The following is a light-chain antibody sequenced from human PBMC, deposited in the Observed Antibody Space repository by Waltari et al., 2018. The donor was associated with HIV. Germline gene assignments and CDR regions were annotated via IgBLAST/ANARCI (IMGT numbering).Light chain of an antibody. V-gene: IGLV1-47*01. CDR1: SSNIVHNH. CDR2: RNN. CDR3: AVWDDSLRGSV. J-gene: IGLJ1*01. Sequence: QSVLTQPPSVSGTPGQRVSISCSGSSSNIVHNHVYWYQQLPGTAPKLLIHRNNQRPSGVPDRFSGSKSGTSASLAISGLRSEDEADYYCAVWDDSLRGSVFGTGTEVTVL.